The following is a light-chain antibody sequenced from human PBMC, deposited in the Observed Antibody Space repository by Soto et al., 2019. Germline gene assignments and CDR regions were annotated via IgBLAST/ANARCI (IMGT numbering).Light chain of an antibody. CDR2: EGS. CDR3: FSYAGSSTRV. J-gene: IGLJ3*02. Sequence: QSVLTQPASVSGSPGQSITISCTGISSDVGSFNLVSWYQQHPGKAPKVIFFEGSERPSGVSNRFSGSKSGNTASLTISGLQAEDEADYYCFSYAGSSTRVFGGGTKLTVL. V-gene: IGLV2-23*01. CDR1: SSDVGSFNL.